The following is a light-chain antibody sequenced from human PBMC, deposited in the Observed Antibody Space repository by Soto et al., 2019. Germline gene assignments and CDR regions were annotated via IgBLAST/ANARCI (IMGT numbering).Light chain of an antibody. V-gene: IGKV1-17*01. CDR1: QGIRSD. J-gene: IGKJ1*01. Sequence: IQMTQSPSSLSASVGDRVTITCRASQGIRSDLGWYQQKPGKAPKLLIYAASSLQSGVPSKFSGSGSGTEFTLTISSLQPEDFATYYCLQRNSFPWTFGQGTKVEIK. CDR3: LQRNSFPWT. CDR2: AAS.